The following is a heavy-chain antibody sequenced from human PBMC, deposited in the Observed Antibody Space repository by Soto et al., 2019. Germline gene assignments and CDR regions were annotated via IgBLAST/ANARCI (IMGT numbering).Heavy chain of an antibody. J-gene: IGHJ4*02. D-gene: IGHD1-26*01. CDR2: ISGSGGST. V-gene: IGHV3-23*01. Sequence: VQLLESGGGLVQPGGSLRLSCAASGFTFSSYAMRWVRQAPVKGLEWVSAISGSGGSTYYAYSVKGRFTISRGNSKNTLYLQMNSLSAEDTAVYYCARRGSGSYYDYWGQGTLVTVSS. CDR1: GFTFSSYA. CDR3: ARRGSGSYYDY.